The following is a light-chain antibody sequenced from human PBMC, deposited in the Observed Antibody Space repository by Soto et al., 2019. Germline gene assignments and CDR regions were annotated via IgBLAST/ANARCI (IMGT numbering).Light chain of an antibody. V-gene: IGKV3-15*01. CDR3: QQYNSWLWT. CDR1: QSVSSK. CDR2: GAS. Sequence: EIVMTQSPATLSVSPGEVTTLSCRASQSVSSKLAWYQQKPGQAPRLLIYGASTKATGIPARFSGSGSVTEFTLIISSLQSEDSAVYYCQQYNSWLWTFGQGTKVEIK. J-gene: IGKJ1*01.